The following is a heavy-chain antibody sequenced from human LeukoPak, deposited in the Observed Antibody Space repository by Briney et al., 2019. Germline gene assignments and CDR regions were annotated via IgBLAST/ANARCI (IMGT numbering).Heavy chain of an antibody. Sequence: GASLRLSCVASGFTLSSYAMSWVRQAPGKGLEWVSTIRDSGNSTYYADSVKGRFTISRDNPRNTLYLQMNSLRAEDTAVYYCAKESNYDFWSGYFPFDYWGQGTLVTVSS. CDR3: AKESNYDFWSGYFPFDY. V-gene: IGHV3-23*01. D-gene: IGHD3-3*01. J-gene: IGHJ4*02. CDR2: IRDSGNST. CDR1: GFTLSSYA.